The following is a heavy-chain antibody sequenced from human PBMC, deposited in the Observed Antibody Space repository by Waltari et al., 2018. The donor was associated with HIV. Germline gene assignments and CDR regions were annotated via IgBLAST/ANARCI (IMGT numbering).Heavy chain of an antibody. CDR3: AKELGYCSGANCYLDFTLDA. CDR1: GFIFSTYA. J-gene: IGHJ6*02. D-gene: IGHD2-15*01. Sequence: EVQLLESGGDLVQPGGSLRLSCAASGFIFSTYAMNWVRQAPGKGLEWVSAISDSGGSTYYAESVKGRFTISRDNSKNTLYLQMNSLRAEDTAIYYCAKELGYCSGANCYLDFTLDAWGQGTTVTVSS. CDR2: ISDSGGST. V-gene: IGHV3-23*01.